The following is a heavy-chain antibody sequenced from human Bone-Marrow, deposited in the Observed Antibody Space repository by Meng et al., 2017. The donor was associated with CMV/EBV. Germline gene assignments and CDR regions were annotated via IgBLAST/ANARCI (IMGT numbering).Heavy chain of an antibody. CDR1: GFTFSSYS. CDR3: ARVSLGATGDDY. CDR2: ISSSSSYI. J-gene: IGHJ4*02. D-gene: IGHD1-26*01. V-gene: IGHV3-21*01. Sequence: GGSLRLSCAASGFTFSSYSMNWVRQAPGKGLEWVSSISSSSSYIYYADSVKGRFTISRDNAKNSLYLQMNSLRAEDTAVYYCARVSLGATGDDYWGQGTLVTVSS.